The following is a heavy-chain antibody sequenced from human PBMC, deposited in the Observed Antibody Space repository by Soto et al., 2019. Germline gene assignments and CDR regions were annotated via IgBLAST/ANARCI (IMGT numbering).Heavy chain of an antibody. Sequence: PSETLSLTCAVSGASISTNVYYWAWIRQPPGEGLEWIGSISYTESANHNPSLKSRVTISGDTSKNQFSLQLISVTASDTAVYFCARRTRNVAGRPPEPATLFNFDNWGQGALVTVSS. V-gene: IGHV4-39*01. D-gene: IGHD6-6*01. CDR3: ARRTRNVAGRPPEPATLFNFDN. CDR2: ISYTESA. CDR1: GASISTNVYY. J-gene: IGHJ4*02.